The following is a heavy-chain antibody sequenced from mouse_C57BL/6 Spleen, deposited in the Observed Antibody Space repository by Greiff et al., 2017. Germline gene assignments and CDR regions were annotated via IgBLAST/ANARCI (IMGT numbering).Heavy chain of an antibody. CDR2: IYPGDGDT. Sequence: QVQLQQSGPELVKPGASVKISCKASGYAFSSSWMNWVKQRPGKGLEWIGRIYPGDGDTNYNGKFTGKATLTADKSSSTAYMQLSCLTSEDSAVYFCSRSYSNYLWYFDVWGTGTTVTVSS. CDR3: SRSYSNYLWYFDV. V-gene: IGHV1-82*01. CDR1: GYAFSSSW. J-gene: IGHJ1*03. D-gene: IGHD2-5*01.